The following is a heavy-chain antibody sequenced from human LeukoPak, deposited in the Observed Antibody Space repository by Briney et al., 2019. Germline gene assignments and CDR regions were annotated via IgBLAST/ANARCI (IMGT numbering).Heavy chain of an antibody. D-gene: IGHD3-9*01. CDR3: ASLILTGCYADYFDY. CDR1: GFTFSSYA. V-gene: IGHV3-23*01. CDR2: ISGSGGST. Sequence: GGSLRLSCAASGFTFSSYAMSWVRQAPGKGLEWVSAISGSGGSTYYADSVKGRFTISRDNSKNTLYLQMNSLRAEDTAVYYCASLILTGCYADYFDYWGQGTLVTVSS. J-gene: IGHJ4*02.